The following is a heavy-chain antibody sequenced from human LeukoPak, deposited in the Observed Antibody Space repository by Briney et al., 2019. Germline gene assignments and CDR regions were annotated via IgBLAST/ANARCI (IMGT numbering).Heavy chain of an antibody. D-gene: IGHD1-1*01. CDR1: GLTFRSYG. CDR3: ASAYWDDEVY. J-gene: IGHJ4*02. CDR2: AGSIGSYF. V-gene: IGHV3-21*06. Sequence: PGGSLRLSCAVSGLTFRSYGMNGVREAPGKGVEWVASAGSIGSYFYYAYSVKGRFTISIDSAKNSLYLQMGSLRGDDTALYFCASAYWDDEVYWGQGGLVTVSS.